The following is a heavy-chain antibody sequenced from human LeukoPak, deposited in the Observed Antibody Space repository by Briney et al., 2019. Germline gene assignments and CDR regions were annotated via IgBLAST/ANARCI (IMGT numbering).Heavy chain of an antibody. J-gene: IGHJ5*02. CDR3: ARGRVITIFGVATGGNWFDP. CDR2: INHSGST. Sequence: PSETLSLTCAVYGGSFSGYYWSWIRQPPGKGLEWIGEINHSGSTNYNPSLKSRVTISVDTSKNQFSLKLSSVTAADTAVYYWARGRVITIFGVATGGNWFDPWGQGTWSPSPQ. CDR1: GGSFSGYY. D-gene: IGHD3-3*01. V-gene: IGHV4-34*01.